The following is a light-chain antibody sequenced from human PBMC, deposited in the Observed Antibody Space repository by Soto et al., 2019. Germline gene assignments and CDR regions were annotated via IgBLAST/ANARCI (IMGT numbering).Light chain of an antibody. CDR2: KAS. CDR3: QHYNSYSEA. J-gene: IGKJ1*01. Sequence: DIEMTQSPSTLSASIGDGVTITCRASESISGWLAWYQQKPGKAPKLLIYKASTLKSGVPSRFSGSGSGTEFTLTISSLQPDDFATYYCQHYNSYSEAFGQGTKVDIK. V-gene: IGKV1-5*03. CDR1: ESISGW.